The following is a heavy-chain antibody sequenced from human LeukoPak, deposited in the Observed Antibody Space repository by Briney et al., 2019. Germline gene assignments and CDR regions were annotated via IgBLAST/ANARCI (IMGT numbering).Heavy chain of an antibody. V-gene: IGHV1-2*02. Sequence: GASVKVSCKASGYTFTAYYMHWVRQVPGQGLEWMGWINPNRGGTKYAQKFQGRVTLTGDTSINTAYMELSRLRSDVTAVYYCARGWNGGSFNWFDPWGQGTLVTVSS. CDR3: ARGWNGGSFNWFDP. D-gene: IGHD1-26*01. CDR1: GYTFTAYY. J-gene: IGHJ5*02. CDR2: INPNRGGT.